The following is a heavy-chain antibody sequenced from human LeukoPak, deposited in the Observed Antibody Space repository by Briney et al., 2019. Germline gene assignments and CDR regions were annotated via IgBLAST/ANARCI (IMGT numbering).Heavy chain of an antibody. CDR1: GFTFSSYA. CDR3: AKDHDYTADGYYFDY. D-gene: IGHD4-11*01. Sequence: RGSLRLSCTASGFTFSSYAMNWVRQAPGKGLEWVSGIGAGGTFTYYANSGTGRFTISRDNSRNTLYLQMNCLRADDTAVYYCAKDHDYTADGYYFDYWGQGTLVTVSS. J-gene: IGHJ4*02. V-gene: IGHV3-23*01. CDR2: IGAGGTFT.